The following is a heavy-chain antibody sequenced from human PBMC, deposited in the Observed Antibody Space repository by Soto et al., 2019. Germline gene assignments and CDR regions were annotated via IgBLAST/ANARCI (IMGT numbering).Heavy chain of an antibody. Sequence: SETLSLTCTVSGGSISNYYCNWIRQPAGKGLEWIGRIEARGSTNYNPSLKSRVTMSVDTSKQQFSLKLSSVTAADTALYYCARGGQDFWSGPFDYWGRGALVTVSS. V-gene: IGHV4-4*07. CDR1: GGSISNYY. D-gene: IGHD3-3*01. CDR2: IEARGST. J-gene: IGHJ4*02. CDR3: ARGGQDFWSGPFDY.